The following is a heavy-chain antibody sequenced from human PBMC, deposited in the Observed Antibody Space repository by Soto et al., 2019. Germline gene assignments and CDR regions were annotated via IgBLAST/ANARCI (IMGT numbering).Heavy chain of an antibody. CDR2: VDHSGRT. CDR3: AKKGYYPSGKINLFDS. CDR1: GYSINSDYY. D-gene: IGHD3-10*01. Sequence: SETLYLTSAVSGYSINSDYYWGCIRQPPGKGLEWIGSVDHSGRTYYSPSLRSRLTIFIDTSKNQFSLRLTSVTAADTAMYFCAKKGYYPSGKINLFDSWGPGTLVTVSS. J-gene: IGHJ4*02. V-gene: IGHV4-38-2*01.